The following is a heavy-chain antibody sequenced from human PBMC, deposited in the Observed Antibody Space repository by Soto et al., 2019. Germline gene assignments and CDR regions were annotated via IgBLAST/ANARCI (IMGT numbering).Heavy chain of an antibody. Sequence: GGSLRLSCAASGFTFSSYWMHWFRQAPGKGLMWVSRINGGGGSTTYADSVKGRFTISRDNAKNTLYLQMNGLRAEDTALYYCATLARTKDFDYWGQGTLVTVSS. CDR3: ATLARTKDFDY. V-gene: IGHV3-74*01. CDR2: INGGGGST. D-gene: IGHD2-8*01. J-gene: IGHJ4*02. CDR1: GFTFSSYW.